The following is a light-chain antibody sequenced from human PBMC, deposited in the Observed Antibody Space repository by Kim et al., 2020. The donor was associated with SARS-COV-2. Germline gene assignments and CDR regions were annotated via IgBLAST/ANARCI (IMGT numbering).Light chain of an antibody. CDR3: LQHNIYPRT. J-gene: IGKJ1*01. Sequence: ASVGAGCTITGRASPGLSNYLARFQQKPGKVPKRLIYAASSLQSGVPSRFSGSGSGTEFTRTISSLQPEDFATYYWLQHNIYPRTFGQGTQVDIK. CDR1: PGLSNY. V-gene: IGKV1-17*03. CDR2: AAS.